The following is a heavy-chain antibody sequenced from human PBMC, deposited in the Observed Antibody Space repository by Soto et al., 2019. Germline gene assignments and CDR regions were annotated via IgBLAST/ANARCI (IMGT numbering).Heavy chain of an antibody. D-gene: IGHD6-13*01. J-gene: IGHJ6*02. CDR3: ARSLYSSSWYHSGNSYYYFGMYV. Sequence: QVQLVQSGAEVKKPGSSVKVSCKASGGTFGIYAITWVRQAPGQGLEWMGGIIAFSDIVNYTQKLQGRVTITADESTSTAYLDLSSLRSDDTAVYYCARSLYSSSWYHSGNSYYYFGMYVWGQGTTVTVSS. V-gene: IGHV1-69*12. CDR1: GGTFGIYA. CDR2: IIAFSDIV.